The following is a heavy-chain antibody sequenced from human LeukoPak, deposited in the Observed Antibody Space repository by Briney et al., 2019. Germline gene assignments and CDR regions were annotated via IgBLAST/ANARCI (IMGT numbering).Heavy chain of an antibody. CDR3: AKDSYYGSGRYAFDI. D-gene: IGHD3-10*01. Sequence: GGSLRLSCAASGFTFSSYGMHWVRQAPGKGLVWVSRINSDGSSKTYADSVKGRFTISRDNAKNSLYLQMNSLRAEDTALYYCAKDSYYGSGRYAFDIWGQGTMVTVSS. V-gene: IGHV3-74*01. CDR2: INSDGSSK. J-gene: IGHJ3*02. CDR1: GFTFSSYG.